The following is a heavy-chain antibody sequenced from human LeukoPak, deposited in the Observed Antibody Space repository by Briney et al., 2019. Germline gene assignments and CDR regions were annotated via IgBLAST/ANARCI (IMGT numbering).Heavy chain of an antibody. Sequence: GGSLRLSCAASGFTFSSYAMSWVRQAPGKGLEWVSAISGSGGSTYYADSVKGRFTISRDNSKNALYLQMNSLRAEDTAVYYCAKQEAGGDFWSGYKDWGQGTLVTVSS. J-gene: IGHJ4*02. V-gene: IGHV3-23*01. D-gene: IGHD3-3*01. CDR1: GFTFSSYA. CDR3: AKQEAGGDFWSGYKD. CDR2: ISGSGGST.